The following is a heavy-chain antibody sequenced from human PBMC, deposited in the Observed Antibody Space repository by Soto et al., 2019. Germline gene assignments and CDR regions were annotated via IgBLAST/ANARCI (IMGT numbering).Heavy chain of an antibody. CDR1: GYTFTRYG. CDR3: ARELYYDFWSGYYKYYYYYYGMDV. V-gene: IGHV1-18*01. J-gene: IGHJ6*02. D-gene: IGHD3-3*01. CDR2: ISGYNGNR. Sequence: ASVKVSCKASGYTFTRYGIAWVRQAPGQGPEWMGWISGYNGNRNYVEKFQGRLTMTTDTSTSTAYMELRSLRSDDTAVYYCARELYYDFWSGYYKYYYYYYGMDVWGQGATVTVSS.